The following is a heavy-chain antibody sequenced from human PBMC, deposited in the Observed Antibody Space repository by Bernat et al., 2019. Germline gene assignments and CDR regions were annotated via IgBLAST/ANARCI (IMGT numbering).Heavy chain of an antibody. CDR2: ISIDGTQI. D-gene: IGHD5-24*01. Sequence: EVHLVESGGGLVQPGGSLRLSCAASGFTFSTSWMAWVRQAPGKGLEWVANISIDGTQIYNVESMRGRFTMSRDNAKNSLYLQMSSLRAEDTAVYYCARDPNYAALDIWGQGTMVTVSS. CDR1: GFTFSTSW. V-gene: IGHV3-7*03. CDR3: ARDPNYAALDI. J-gene: IGHJ3*02.